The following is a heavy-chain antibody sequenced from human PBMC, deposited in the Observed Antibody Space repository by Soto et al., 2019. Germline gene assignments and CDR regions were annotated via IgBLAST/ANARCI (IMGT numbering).Heavy chain of an antibody. CDR2: IIPMLTAT. Sequence: QVHLIQSGAEVKKPGSSVKVSCKAAGGTFNTYTLIWVRQAPGHGLEWMGRIIPMLTATNSAQKFQGRLTLTADKSTGTAFMELTSLRSDDTGVYYCSIGSWSAETFDVWGQGTMVTVSS. CDR1: GGTFNTYT. CDR3: SIGSWSAETFDV. D-gene: IGHD2-2*01. V-gene: IGHV1-69*08. J-gene: IGHJ3*01.